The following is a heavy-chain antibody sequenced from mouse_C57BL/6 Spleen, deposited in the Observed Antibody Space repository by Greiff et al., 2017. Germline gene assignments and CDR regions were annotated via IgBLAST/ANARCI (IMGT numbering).Heavy chain of an antibody. J-gene: IGHJ1*03. D-gene: IGHD1-1*01. V-gene: IGHV5-17*01. CDR2: ISSGSSTI. CDR1: GFTFSDYG. Sequence: EVNVVESGGGLVKPGGSLKLSCAASGFTFSDYGMHWVRQAPEKGLEWVAYISSGSSTIYYADTVKGRFTISRDNAKNTLFLQMTSLRSEDTAMYYCERGAITTVVGTYYWYFDVWGTGTTVTVSS. CDR3: ERGAITTVVGTYYWYFDV.